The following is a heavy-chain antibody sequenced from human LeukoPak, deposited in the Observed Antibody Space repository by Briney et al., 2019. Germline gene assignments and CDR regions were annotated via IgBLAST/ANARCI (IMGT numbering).Heavy chain of an antibody. CDR1: GGTFSSYA. V-gene: IGHV1-69*04. CDR2: IIPILGIA. D-gene: IGHD1-26*01. Sequence: ASVKVSCKASGGTFSSYAISWVRQAPGQGLEWMGRIIPILGIANYAQKFQGRVTITADKSTSTAYMELSSLRSEDTAVYYCAREGDSGNRDYYGMDVWGQGTTVTVSS. J-gene: IGHJ6*02. CDR3: AREGDSGNRDYYGMDV.